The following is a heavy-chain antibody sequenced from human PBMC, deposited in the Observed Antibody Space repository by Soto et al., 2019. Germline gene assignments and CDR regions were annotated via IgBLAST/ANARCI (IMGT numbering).Heavy chain of an antibody. CDR1: GGSISSSTYY. Sequence: SETLSLTCTVSGGSISSSTYYWGWIRQPPGKGLEWIASIYYSGSTYYNPSLKSRVTISVDTSKNQFSLKLSSVTAADTAVYYCARKQDFWSGYYSYNWFDPWGQGTLVTVSS. J-gene: IGHJ5*02. CDR2: IYYSGST. V-gene: IGHV4-39*01. D-gene: IGHD3-3*01. CDR3: ARKQDFWSGYYSYNWFDP.